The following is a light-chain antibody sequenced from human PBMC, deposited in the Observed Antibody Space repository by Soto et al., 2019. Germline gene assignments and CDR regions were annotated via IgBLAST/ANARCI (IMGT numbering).Light chain of an antibody. V-gene: IGKV3-11*01. Sequence: EIVMTQSPATLSVSHGERATLSCRASQSVSSNLAWYQQKPGQAPRLLIYGASTRATGIPARFSGSVSGTDFTLTIDNLEPEDLAIYDGQQRSNWPTITFGQGTRLEIK. CDR3: QQRSNWPTIT. CDR2: GAS. CDR1: QSVSSN. J-gene: IGKJ5*01.